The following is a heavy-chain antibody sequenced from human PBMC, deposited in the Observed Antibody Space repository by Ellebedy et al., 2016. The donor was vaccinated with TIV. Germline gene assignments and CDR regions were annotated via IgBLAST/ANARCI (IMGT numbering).Heavy chain of an antibody. CDR2: IYYSGTT. J-gene: IGHJ5*02. D-gene: IGHD2-2*01. CDR3: ARYLDRWFDP. V-gene: IGHV4-30-4*01. Sequence: SETLSLTCTVSGGSISSGDYFWSWIRQPPGKGLEWIGYIYYSGTTYYNPSLKSRVTISVDTSKNQFSLKLSSVTAADTAVYYCARYLDRWFDPWGQGTLVTVSS. CDR1: GGSISSGDYF.